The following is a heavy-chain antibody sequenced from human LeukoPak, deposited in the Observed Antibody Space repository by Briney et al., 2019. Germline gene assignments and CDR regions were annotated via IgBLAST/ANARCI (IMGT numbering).Heavy chain of an antibody. CDR2: ISGSGSST. D-gene: IGHD3-10*01. J-gene: IGHJ4*02. CDR1: GFTFATYA. CDR3: ANSPYALGSYGIAGDY. V-gene: IGHV3-23*01. Sequence: GGSLRLSCAASGFTFATYAMSWVRQAPGRGLEWVSSISGSGSSTFYADSVKGRFTISRDNSKNTLYLQMTSLRAEDTAVFYCANSPYALGSYGIAGDYWGQGTLVTVSS.